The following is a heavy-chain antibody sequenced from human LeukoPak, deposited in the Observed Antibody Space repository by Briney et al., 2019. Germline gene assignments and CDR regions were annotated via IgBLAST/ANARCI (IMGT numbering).Heavy chain of an antibody. Sequence: GGSLRLSCAASEFTFSNAWMSWVRQAPGKGLEWFGRIKSKTDGGTTDYAAPVKGRFTISRDDSKNTLYLQMNSLKTEDTAVYYCATGFYYDTSVPHYWGQGTLVTVSS. V-gene: IGHV3-15*01. J-gene: IGHJ4*02. D-gene: IGHD3-22*01. CDR2: IKSKTDGGTT. CDR1: EFTFSNAW. CDR3: ATGFYYDTSVPHY.